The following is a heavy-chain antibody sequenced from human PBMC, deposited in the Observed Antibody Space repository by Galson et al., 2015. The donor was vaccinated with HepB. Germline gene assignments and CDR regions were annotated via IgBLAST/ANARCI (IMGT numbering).Heavy chain of an antibody. CDR3: AREPPGPPNVLRYFDRQSGPLDY. Sequence: SCKASGYTFTSYGISWVRQAPGQGLEWMGWISAYNGNTNYAQKLQGRVTMTTDTSTSTAYMEPRSLRSDDTAVYYCAREPPGPPNVLRYFDRQSGPLDYWGQGTLVTVSS. J-gene: IGHJ4*02. V-gene: IGHV1-18*01. CDR2: ISAYNGNT. D-gene: IGHD3-9*01. CDR1: GYTFTSYG.